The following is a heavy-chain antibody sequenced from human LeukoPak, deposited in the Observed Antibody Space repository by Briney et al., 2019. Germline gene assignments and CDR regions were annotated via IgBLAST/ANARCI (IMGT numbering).Heavy chain of an antibody. CDR2: INHSGST. J-gene: IGHJ1*01. Sequence: PSETLSLTCAVYGGSFSGYYWSWIRQPPGKGLEWIGEINHSGSTNYNPSLKSRVTIPVDTSKNQFSLKLSSVTAADTAVYYCARGKPPCGGDCYPEYFQHWGQGTLVTVSS. CDR1: GGSFSGYY. V-gene: IGHV4-34*01. D-gene: IGHD2-21*02. CDR3: ARGKPPCGGDCYPEYFQH.